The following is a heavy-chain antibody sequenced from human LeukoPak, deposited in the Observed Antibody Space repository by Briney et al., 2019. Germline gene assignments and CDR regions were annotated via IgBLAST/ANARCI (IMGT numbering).Heavy chain of an antibody. CDR3: AKDGTSYYYIYY. V-gene: IGHV3-30*02. J-gene: IGHJ4*02. Sequence: GGSLRLSCAPSGFTFSSYGMHWVRQAPGKGLDWVAFIRYDGSNTYYADSVKGRFTVSRDDSKNTLYLQMNSLRGDDTAVYYCAKDGTSYYYIYYWGQGTLVTVSS. D-gene: IGHD2/OR15-2a*01. CDR1: GFTFSSYG. CDR2: IRYDGSNT.